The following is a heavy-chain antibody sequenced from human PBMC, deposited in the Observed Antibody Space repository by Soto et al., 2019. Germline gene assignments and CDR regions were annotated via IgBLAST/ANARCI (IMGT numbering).Heavy chain of an antibody. CDR1: GGSISSGDYY. V-gene: IGHV4-31*03. CDR2: IYYSGST. D-gene: IGHD3-10*01. J-gene: IGHJ4*02. Sequence: QVQLQESGPGLVKPSQTLSLTCTVSGGSISSGDYYWSWIRQHPGKGLEWIGYIYYSGSTYYNPSLKSRVTISVDTSKNQFSLKLSSVAAADTAVYYCATYGSGSYKPTTFDYWGQGTLVTVSS. CDR3: ATYGSGSYKPTTFDY.